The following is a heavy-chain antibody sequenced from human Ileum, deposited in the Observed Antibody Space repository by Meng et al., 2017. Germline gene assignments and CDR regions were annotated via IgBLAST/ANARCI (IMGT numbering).Heavy chain of an antibody. V-gene: IGHV4-31*03. J-gene: IGHJ4*02. Sequence: QVQLQELGPGLGKPSQTLSRTCTVSGGSISSGGYYWSWIRQHPGQGLEWIGYIYYSGTTYYNPSLKSRVTISVDTSKNQFSLKLSSVTAADTAVYYCAREPPAAAGTGADYWGQGTLVTVSS. CDR2: IYYSGTT. D-gene: IGHD6-13*01. CDR3: AREPPAAAGTGADY. CDR1: GGSISSGGYY.